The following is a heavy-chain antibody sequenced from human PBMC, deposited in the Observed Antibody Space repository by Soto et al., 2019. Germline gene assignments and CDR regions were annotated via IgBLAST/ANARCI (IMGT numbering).Heavy chain of an antibody. J-gene: IGHJ4*02. D-gene: IGHD4-17*01. Sequence: QVQLVQSGAEVKKPGASVKVSCKVSGYTLTELSMHWVRQAPGKGLEWMGGFDPEDGETIYAQKSQGRDTRTEETSTDTAYMGLSSLSSEDTAVYYCATVRTVTTTGSPPDYGGQGPLVTVSS. CDR3: ATVRTVTTTGSPPDY. CDR2: FDPEDGET. V-gene: IGHV1-24*01. CDR1: GYTLTELS.